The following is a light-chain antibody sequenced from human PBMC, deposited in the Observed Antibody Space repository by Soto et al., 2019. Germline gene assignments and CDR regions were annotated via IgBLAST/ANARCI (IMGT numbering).Light chain of an antibody. CDR3: CSYAGDYTFV. J-gene: IGLJ2*01. Sequence: QSALTQPAYVSGSPGQSITISCAGTTTDVATYDLVSWYQHHPGTAPKVILYEVTKRPSGVSNRFSGSKSGNTASLTISGLQPEDEADYFCCSYAGDYTFVFGGGTKLTVL. CDR1: TTDVATYDL. V-gene: IGLV2-23*02. CDR2: EVT.